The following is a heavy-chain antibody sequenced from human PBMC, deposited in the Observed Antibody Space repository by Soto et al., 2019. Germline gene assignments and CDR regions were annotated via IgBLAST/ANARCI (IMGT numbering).Heavy chain of an antibody. CDR3: AREKGTNWFDP. J-gene: IGHJ5*02. CDR2: ISSSTNYI. V-gene: IGHV3-21*01. Sequence: GGSLRLSCAASGFTFSSYSMNWVRQAPGKGLEWVSSISSSTNYIYYADSVKGRFTISRDNAKNSLYLQMNGLRAEDTAVYYCAREKGTNWFDPWGQGXLVTVSS. CDR1: GFTFSSYS. D-gene: IGHD3-10*01.